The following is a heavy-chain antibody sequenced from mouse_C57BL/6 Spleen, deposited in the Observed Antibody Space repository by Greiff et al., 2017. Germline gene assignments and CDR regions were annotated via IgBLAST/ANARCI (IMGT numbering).Heavy chain of an antibody. CDR3: AKALYSYYFDY. CDR1: GFTFSDYG. Sequence: EVQRVESGGGLVKPGGSLKLSCAASGFTFSDYGIHWVRQAPEKGLEWVAYISSGSSTIYYADTVKGRFTISRDNAKNTLCLQMTSLRSEDTAMYYCAKALYSYYFDYWGQGTTLTVSS. CDR2: ISSGSSTI. D-gene: IGHD1-1*01. V-gene: IGHV5-17*01. J-gene: IGHJ2*01.